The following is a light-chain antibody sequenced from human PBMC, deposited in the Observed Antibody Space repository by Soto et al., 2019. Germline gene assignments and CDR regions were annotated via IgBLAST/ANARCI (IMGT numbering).Light chain of an antibody. V-gene: IGKV1-33*01. Sequence: DIQMTQSPSSLSASVGDRVTITWQASQDISNYLNWYQQKPGKAPKLLIYDASNLETGVPSRFSGSGSGTDFTLTISSLQPEDFATYYCQQTNTFPVTFGQGTRLEIK. CDR3: QQTNTFPVT. J-gene: IGKJ5*01. CDR1: QDISNY. CDR2: DAS.